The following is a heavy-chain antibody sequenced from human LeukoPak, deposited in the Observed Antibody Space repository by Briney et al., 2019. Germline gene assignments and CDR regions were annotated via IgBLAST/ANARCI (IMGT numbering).Heavy chain of an antibody. CDR1: GFTLSSNY. J-gene: IGHJ6*03. CDR2: IYSGGST. V-gene: IGHV3-66*02. D-gene: IGHD3-3*01. Sequence: GGSLRLSCAASGFTLSSNYMSWVRQAPGKGLEWVSVIYSGGSTYYADSVKGRFTITRDNSKNTMYLQINSLRAEDTAVYYCARATFWSGYQRDSWYMDVWGKGTPVTVSS. CDR3: ARATFWSGYQRDSWYMDV.